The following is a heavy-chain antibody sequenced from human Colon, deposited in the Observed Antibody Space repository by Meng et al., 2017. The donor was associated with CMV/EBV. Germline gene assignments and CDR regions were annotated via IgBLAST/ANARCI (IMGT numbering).Heavy chain of an antibody. V-gene: IGHV4-34*01. CDR2: INSNGGT. CDR3: ARPVQIEDRSSVNWFDP. Sequence: SETLSLTCTVSGGSFRGFYWTWIRQSPEQGFEWIGEINSNGGTNYNPSLNSRVTMSVDTSKNQFSLKMKSMTAADAGVYYCARPVQIEDRSSVNWFDPWGQGILVTVSS. CDR1: GGSFRGFY. J-gene: IGHJ5*02. D-gene: IGHD3-10*01.